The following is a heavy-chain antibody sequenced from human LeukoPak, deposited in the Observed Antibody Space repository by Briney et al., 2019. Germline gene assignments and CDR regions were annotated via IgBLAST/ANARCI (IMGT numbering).Heavy chain of an antibody. D-gene: IGHD6-19*01. V-gene: IGHV1-46*01. CDR1: GYTFTSYY. CDR2: INPSGGST. J-gene: IGHJ5*02. Sequence: VSVKVSCKASGYTFTSYYMHWVRQAPGQGLEWMGIINPSGGSTSYAQKFQGRVTMTRDMSTSTVYMELSSLRSEDTAVYYCARDTRASSGWPYNWFDPWGQGTLVTVSS. CDR3: ARDTRASSGWPYNWFDP.